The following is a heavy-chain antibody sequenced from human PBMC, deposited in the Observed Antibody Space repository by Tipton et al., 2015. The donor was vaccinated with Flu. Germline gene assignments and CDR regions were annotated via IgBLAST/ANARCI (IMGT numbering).Heavy chain of an antibody. CDR1: GGSISSYY. J-gene: IGHJ4*02. Sequence: LRLSCTVSGGSISSYYWSWIRQPPGKGLEWIGHIYYSGSTNYNPSLKSRVTISVDTSKNQFSLKLSSVTAADTAVYYCARDYYDSSGYYYQDWGQGTLVTVSS. CDR2: IYYSGST. V-gene: IGHV4-59*01. D-gene: IGHD3-22*01. CDR3: ARDYYDSSGYYYQD.